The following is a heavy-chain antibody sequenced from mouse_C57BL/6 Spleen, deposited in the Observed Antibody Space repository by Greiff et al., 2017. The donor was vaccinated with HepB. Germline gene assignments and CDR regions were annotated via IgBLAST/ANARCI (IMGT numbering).Heavy chain of an antibody. J-gene: IGHJ2*01. Sequence: VQLQQSGPELVKPGASVKISCKASGYTFTDYYMNWVKQSHGKSLEWIGDINPNNGGTSYNQKFKGKATLTVDKSSSTAYMELRSLTSEDSAVYYCARGITTKARYFDYWGQGTTLTVSS. CDR3: ARGITTKARYFDY. V-gene: IGHV1-26*01. CDR2: INPNNGGT. CDR1: GYTFTDYY. D-gene: IGHD1-1*01.